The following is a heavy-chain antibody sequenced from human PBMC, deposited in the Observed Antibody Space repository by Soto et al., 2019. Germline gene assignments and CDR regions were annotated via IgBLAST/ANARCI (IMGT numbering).Heavy chain of an antibody. CDR2: ISSSGNT. CDR3: ARAPMVLTRSYFDS. D-gene: IGHD3-22*01. V-gene: IGHV4-59*01. Sequence: SETLSLTCTVSDGSISNFYWSWIRQPPGKGLEWIGYISSSGNTNYNPSLKSRVSISVDTSKNQFSLNLTSVTAADTAVYYCARAPMVLTRSYFDSWGQGTPVTVPQ. CDR1: DGSISNFY. J-gene: IGHJ4*02.